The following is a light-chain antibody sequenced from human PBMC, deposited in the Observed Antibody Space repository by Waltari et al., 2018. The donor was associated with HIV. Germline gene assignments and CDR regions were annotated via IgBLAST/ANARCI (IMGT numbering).Light chain of an antibody. CDR1: SGYSNYK. CDR3: GADHGSGSNFIVV. Sequence: QPVLTQPPSASVSLGASVTLTCTLSSGYSNYKVDWYQQRPGQGPRFVMRVGTGGIVGSKGDGIPDRFSVLGSGLNRYLTIKNSQEEDESDYHCGADHGSGSNFIVVFGGGTKLTVL. V-gene: IGLV9-49*01. J-gene: IGLJ2*01. CDR2: VGTGGIVG.